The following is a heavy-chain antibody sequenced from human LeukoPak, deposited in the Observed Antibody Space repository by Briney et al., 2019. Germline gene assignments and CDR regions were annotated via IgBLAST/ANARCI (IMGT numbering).Heavy chain of an antibody. D-gene: IGHD4-17*01. V-gene: IGHV4-59*01. CDR3: ARKKRTVSTAYYYYYYYMDV. CDR2: IYYSGST. Sequence: SETLSLTCTVSGGSISSYYWSWIRQPTGKGLEWIGYIYYSGSTNYNPSLKSRVTISVDTSKNQFSLKPSSVTAADTAVYYCARKKRTVSTAYYYYYYYMDVWGKGTTVTVSS. CDR1: GGSISSYY. J-gene: IGHJ6*03.